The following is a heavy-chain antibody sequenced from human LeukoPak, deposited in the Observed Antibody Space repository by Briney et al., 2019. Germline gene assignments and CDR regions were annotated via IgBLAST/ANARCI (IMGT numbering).Heavy chain of an antibody. CDR3: ASGPYYYGSGTNKFDY. CDR2: INSDGINT. Sequence: GGSLRLSCAASGFTFSNYWMHWVRQAPGEGLVWVSRINSDGINTSYADSVKGRFTISRDNAKNSLYLQMNSLRDGDTAVYYCASGPYYYGSGTNKFDYWGQGTLVTVSS. D-gene: IGHD3-10*01. CDR1: GFTFSNYW. J-gene: IGHJ4*02. V-gene: IGHV3-74*01.